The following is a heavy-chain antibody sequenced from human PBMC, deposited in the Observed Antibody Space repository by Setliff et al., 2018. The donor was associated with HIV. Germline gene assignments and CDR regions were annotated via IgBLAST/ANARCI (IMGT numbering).Heavy chain of an antibody. CDR2: ISGYTGIT. Sequence: ASVKVSCKASGYTFTSYGVTWVRQAPGQGLEYMGYISGYTGITHYAQSFQGRVTMTTDPSKYTAYMELRSLKSEDTAVYYCATTGVGVTRYYYYYMDVWGKGTTVTVSS. D-gene: IGHD1-26*01. CDR3: ATTGVGVTRYYYYYMDV. CDR1: GYTFTSYG. V-gene: IGHV1-18*01. J-gene: IGHJ6*03.